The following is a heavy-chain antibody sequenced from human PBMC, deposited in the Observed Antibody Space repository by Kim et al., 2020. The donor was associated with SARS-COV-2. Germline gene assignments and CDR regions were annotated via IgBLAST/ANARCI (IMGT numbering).Heavy chain of an antibody. D-gene: IGHD3-22*01. V-gene: IGHV4-39*01. Sequence: SETLSLPCTVSGGSISSSSYYWGWIRQPPGKGLEWIGSIYYSGSTYYNPSLKSRVTISVDTSKNQFSLKLSSVTAADTAVYYCARHRYYYDSSGYYEDYWGQGTLVTVSS. CDR1: GGSISSSSYY. CDR3: ARHRYYYDSSGYYEDY. CDR2: IYYSGST. J-gene: IGHJ4*02.